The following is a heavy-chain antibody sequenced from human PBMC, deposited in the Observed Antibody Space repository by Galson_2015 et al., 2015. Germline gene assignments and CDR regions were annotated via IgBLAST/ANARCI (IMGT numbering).Heavy chain of an antibody. CDR2: ISGSGGST. CDR1: GFTFSSYA. V-gene: IGHV3-23*01. CDR3: AKEHSLLWFGELSRFDYFDY. Sequence: SLRLSCAASGFTFSSYAMSWVRQAPGKGLEWVSAISGSGGSTYYADSVKGRFTISRDNSKNTLYLQMNSLRAEDTAVYYCAKEHSLLWFGELSRFDYFDYWGQGTLVTVSS. D-gene: IGHD3-10*01. J-gene: IGHJ4*02.